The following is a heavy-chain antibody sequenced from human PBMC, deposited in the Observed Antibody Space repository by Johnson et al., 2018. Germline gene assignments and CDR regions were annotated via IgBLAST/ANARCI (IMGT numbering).Heavy chain of an antibody. CDR1: GFSFSNHV. Sequence: VQLVESGGGVVQPGGSLRLSCSASGFSFSNHVMHWVRQAPGKGLEWVAVTSNDEGIKYYVDSVKGRFTISRDNSKGTLYLQMNSLRADDTAVYYCATGAISVVNEREFFQHWGHGTLVTVSS. CDR2: TSNDEGIK. V-gene: IGHV3-30*03. CDR3: ATGAISVVNEREFFQH. J-gene: IGHJ1*01. D-gene: IGHD2-2*02.